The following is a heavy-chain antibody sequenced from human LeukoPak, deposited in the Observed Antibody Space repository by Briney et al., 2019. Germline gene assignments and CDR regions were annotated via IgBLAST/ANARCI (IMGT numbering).Heavy chain of an antibody. Sequence: GRSLRLSCVASGLTFNSYGMHWVRQAPGKGLEWVAVISYDGSNKYYADSVKGRFTISRDNAKNSLYLQMNSLRAEDTAVYYCARDFRYCSGDPPHYYYYMDVWGKGTTVTVSS. D-gene: IGHD2-15*01. V-gene: IGHV3-30*03. CDR1: GLTFNSYG. J-gene: IGHJ6*03. CDR3: ARDFRYCSGDPPHYYYYMDV. CDR2: ISYDGSNK.